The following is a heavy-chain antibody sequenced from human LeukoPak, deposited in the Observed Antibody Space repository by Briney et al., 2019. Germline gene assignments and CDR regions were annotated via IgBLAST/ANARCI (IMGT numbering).Heavy chain of an antibody. CDR3: ARGGIAAAGATFGY. D-gene: IGHD6-13*01. J-gene: IGHJ4*02. V-gene: IGHV4-59*12. CDR2: IYYSGST. Sequence: SETLSLTCTVSGGSISSYYWSWIRQPPGKGLEWIGYIYYSGSTNYNPSLKSRVTISVDRSKNEFSLKLSSVTAADTAVYYCARGGIAAAGATFGYWGQGTLVTVSS. CDR1: GGSISSYY.